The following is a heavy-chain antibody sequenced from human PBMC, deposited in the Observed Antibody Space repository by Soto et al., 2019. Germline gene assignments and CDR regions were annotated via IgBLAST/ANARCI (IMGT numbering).Heavy chain of an antibody. CDR1: GFTFDDYA. CDR3: AKGSRFLEWSNGDFDY. Sequence: PGGSLRLSCAASGFTFDDYAMHWVRQAPGKGLEWVSGISWNSGSIGYADSVKGRFTISRDNAKNSLYLQMNSLRAEDTALYYCAKGSRFLEWSNGDFDYWGQGTLVTVSS. CDR2: ISWNSGSI. D-gene: IGHD3-3*01. V-gene: IGHV3-9*01. J-gene: IGHJ4*02.